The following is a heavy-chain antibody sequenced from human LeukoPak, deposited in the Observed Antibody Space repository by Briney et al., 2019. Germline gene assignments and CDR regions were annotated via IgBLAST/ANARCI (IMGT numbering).Heavy chain of an antibody. V-gene: IGHV3-33*01. D-gene: IGHD3-22*01. CDR1: GFTFSSYG. Sequence: QPGRSLRLSCAASGFTFSSYGMHWVRQAPGKGLEWVAVIWYDGSNKYYADSVKGRFTISRDNSKNTPYLQMNSLRAEDTAVYYCARDDGDYDSSGYYPYWGQGTLITVSS. J-gene: IGHJ4*02. CDR3: ARDDGDYDSSGYYPY. CDR2: IWYDGSNK.